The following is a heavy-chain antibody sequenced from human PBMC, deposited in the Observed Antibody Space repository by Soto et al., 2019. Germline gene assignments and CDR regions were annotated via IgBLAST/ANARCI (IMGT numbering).Heavy chain of an antibody. J-gene: IGHJ4*02. Sequence: EVQLLESGGGLAQPGGSLRLSCAASGFTFSDSAMSWVRQAPGKGLEWVSGISGSGGGGTTYYADSVKGRFTISRDNSKNTVSLLMNSLRAEDTAVYFCARGSSGYISSWYYFDYWGRGTLVTVSS. CDR1: GFTFSDSA. CDR3: ARGSSGYISSWYYFDY. CDR2: ISGSGGGGTT. D-gene: IGHD6-13*01. V-gene: IGHV3-23*01.